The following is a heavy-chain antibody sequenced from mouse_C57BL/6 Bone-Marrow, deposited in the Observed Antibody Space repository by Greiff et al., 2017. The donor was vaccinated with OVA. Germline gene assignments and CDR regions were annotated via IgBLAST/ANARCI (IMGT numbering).Heavy chain of an antibody. CDR1: GFTFSDFY. D-gene: IGHD1-1*01. CDR3: ARDARTTVVGWNFDY. J-gene: IGHJ2*01. Sequence: EVMLVESGGGLVQSGRSLRLSCATSGFTFSDFYMEWVRQAPGKGLEWIAASRNKANDYKTEYSASVKGRFIVSRDTSPSILYLQMNALRAEDTAIYYCARDARTTVVGWNFDYWGQGTTLTVSS. CDR2: SRNKANDYKT. V-gene: IGHV7-1*01.